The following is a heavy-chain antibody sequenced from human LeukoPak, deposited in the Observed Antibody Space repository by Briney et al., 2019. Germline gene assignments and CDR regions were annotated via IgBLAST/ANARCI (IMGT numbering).Heavy chain of an antibody. CDR1: GGSISSYY. CDR3: ASSSAAEIYYFDY. Sequence: SETLSLTCTVSGGSISSYYWSWIRQPPGKGLEWIGYIYYSGSTNYNPSLKSRVTISVDTSKNQFSLKLSSVTAADTAVYYCASSSAAEIYYFDYWGQGTLVTVSS. V-gene: IGHV4-59*08. CDR2: IYYSGST. D-gene: IGHD6-13*01. J-gene: IGHJ4*02.